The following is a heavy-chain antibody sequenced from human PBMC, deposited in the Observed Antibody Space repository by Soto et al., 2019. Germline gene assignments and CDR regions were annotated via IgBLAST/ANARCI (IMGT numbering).Heavy chain of an antibody. V-gene: IGHV3-23*01. CDR1: GFTFSTYA. CDR2: ISGSGGST. Sequence: EVQLLESGGGLVQPGGSLRLSCAASGFTFSTYALSWVRQAPGKGLEWVSAISGSGGSTYYADSVKGRFTISRDNSKNPLYLQMNSLRAEDTAVYYCAKVGRIAALTPPLSIFDYWGQGTLVTVSS. D-gene: IGHD6-6*01. CDR3: AKVGRIAALTPPLSIFDY. J-gene: IGHJ4*02.